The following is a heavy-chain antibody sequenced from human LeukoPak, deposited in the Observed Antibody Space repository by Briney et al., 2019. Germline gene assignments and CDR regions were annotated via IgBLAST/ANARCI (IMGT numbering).Heavy chain of an antibody. CDR1: GFIFSNYA. CDR2: SGSTT. V-gene: IGHV3-23*01. CDR3: TRDSSYGDYSTAFDY. J-gene: IGHJ4*02. Sequence: GSLRLSCAASGFIFSNYAMTWVRQAPGKGLEWVSSSGSTTDYSDSVKGRLTISRDNSKNTLYLQMNSLRADDTAVYYCTRDSSYGDYSTAFDYWGQGALVTVSS. D-gene: IGHD4-17*01.